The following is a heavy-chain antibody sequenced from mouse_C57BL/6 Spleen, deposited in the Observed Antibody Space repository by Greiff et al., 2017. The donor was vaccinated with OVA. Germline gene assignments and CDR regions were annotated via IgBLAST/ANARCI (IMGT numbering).Heavy chain of an antibody. J-gene: IGHJ4*01. Sequence: QVQLQQPGAELVKPGASVKMSCKASGYTFTSYWITWVKQRPGQGLEWIGDIYPGSGSTNYNEKFKSKATLTVDTSSSTAYMQLSSLTSEDSAVYYCARCGDYDPYAMDYWGQGTSVTVAS. CDR2: IYPGSGST. V-gene: IGHV1-55*01. CDR3: ARCGDYDPYAMDY. D-gene: IGHD2-4*01. CDR1: GYTFTSYW.